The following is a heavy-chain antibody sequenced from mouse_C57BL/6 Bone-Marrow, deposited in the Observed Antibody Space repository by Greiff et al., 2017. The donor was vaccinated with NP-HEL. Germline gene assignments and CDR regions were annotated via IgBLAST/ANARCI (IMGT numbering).Heavy chain of an antibody. V-gene: IGHV5-4*01. CDR2: ISDGGSYT. Sequence: EVQGVESGGGLVKPGGSLKLSCAASGFTFSSYAMSWVRQTPEKRLEWVATISDGGSYTYYPDNVKGRFTITRDNAKNNLYLQMSQLKSEDTAMYYCAREGDYDYAAWFAYWGQGTLVTVSA. CDR1: GFTFSSYA. CDR3: AREGDYDYAAWFAY. D-gene: IGHD2-4*01. J-gene: IGHJ3*01.